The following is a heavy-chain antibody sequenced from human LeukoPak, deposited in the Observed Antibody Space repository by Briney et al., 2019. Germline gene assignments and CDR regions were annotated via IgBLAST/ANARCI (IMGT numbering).Heavy chain of an antibody. Sequence: GESLKISCKSSGYSFPNYCIGWVRQMPGKGLEWMGIIYPGDSDTRYSPSFQGQVTISADKSISTAYLQWSSLKASDTAMYYCARVNSGSYLCYYYYMDVWGKGTTVTISS. D-gene: IGHD1-26*01. CDR1: GYSFPNYC. J-gene: IGHJ6*03. CDR3: ARVNSGSYLCYYYYMDV. V-gene: IGHV5-51*01. CDR2: IYPGDSDT.